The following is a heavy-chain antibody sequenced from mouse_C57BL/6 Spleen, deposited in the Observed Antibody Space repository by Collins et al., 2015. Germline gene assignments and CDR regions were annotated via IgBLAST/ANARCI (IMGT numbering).Heavy chain of an antibody. CDR3: ARGGGTTVVATNFDY. CDR1: GYTFTSYW. J-gene: IGHJ2*01. CDR2: IDPSDSYT. D-gene: IGHD1-1*01. Sequence: QVQLQQPGAELVMPGASVKLSCKASGYTFTSYWMHWVKQRPGRGLEWIGEIDPSDSYTNCNQKFKGKSTLTVDKSSSTAYMQLSSLTSEDSAVYYCARGGGTTVVATNFDYWGQGTTLTVSS. V-gene: IGHV1-69*01.